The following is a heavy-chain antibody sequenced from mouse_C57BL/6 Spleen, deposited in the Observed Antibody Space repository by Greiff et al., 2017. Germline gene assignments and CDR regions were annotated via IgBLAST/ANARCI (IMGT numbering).Heavy chain of an antibody. CDR3: ARHYYGSSYEAMDY. CDR1: GFTFRSYT. CDR2: ISGGGGNT. D-gene: IGHD1-1*01. Sequence: EVQLVESGGGLVKPGGSLKLSCAASGFTFRSYTMSWVRQTPEKRLEWVATISGGGGNTYYPDSVKGRFTISRDNAKNTLYLQMSSLRSEDTAVYCCARHYYGSSYEAMDYWGQGTSVTVSS. J-gene: IGHJ4*01. V-gene: IGHV5-9*04.